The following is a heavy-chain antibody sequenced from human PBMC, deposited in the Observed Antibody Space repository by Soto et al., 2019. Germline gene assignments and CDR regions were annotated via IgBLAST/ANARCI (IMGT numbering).Heavy chain of an antibody. CDR2: INHSGST. D-gene: IGHD3-22*01. CDR3: ARLPYYYDSSGHDLDY. J-gene: IGHJ4*02. V-gene: IGHV4-34*01. CDR1: GGSFSGYY. Sequence: SETLSLTCAVYGGSFSGYYWSWIRQPPGKGLEWIGEINHSGSTNYNPSLKSRVTISVDTSKNQFSLKLSSVTAADTAVYYCARLPYYYDSSGHDLDYWXQGTLVTVSS.